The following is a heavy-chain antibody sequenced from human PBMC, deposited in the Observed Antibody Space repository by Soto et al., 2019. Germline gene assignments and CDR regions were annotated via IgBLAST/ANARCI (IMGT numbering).Heavy chain of an antibody. V-gene: IGHV3-48*01. CDR2: ISSSSSTI. Sequence: GESLKISCAASGFAFSGYSMNWVRQAPGKGLEWVSYISSSSSTIFYADSVKGRFTISRDNAKNSLYLQMNSLRAEDTAVYYCARDSWVPAAIYYYYYMDVWGKGTTVTVSS. D-gene: IGHD2-2*02. J-gene: IGHJ6*03. CDR3: ARDSWVPAAIYYYYYMDV. CDR1: GFAFSGYS.